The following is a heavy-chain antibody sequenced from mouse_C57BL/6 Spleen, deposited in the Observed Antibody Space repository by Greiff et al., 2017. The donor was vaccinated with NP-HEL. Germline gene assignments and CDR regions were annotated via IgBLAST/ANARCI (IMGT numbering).Heavy chain of an antibody. D-gene: IGHD2-4*01. CDR2: IDPSDGYT. CDR3: ARGGLRSGWFAY. J-gene: IGHJ3*01. V-gene: IGHV1-50*01. Sequence: QVQLQQPGAELVKPGASVKLSCKASGYTFTSYWMQWVKQRPGQGLEWIGEIDPSDGYTNYNQKFKGKAKLTVDTSSSTAYMQLSSLTSEDSAVYYCARGGLRSGWFAYWGQGTLVTVSA. CDR1: GYTFTSYW.